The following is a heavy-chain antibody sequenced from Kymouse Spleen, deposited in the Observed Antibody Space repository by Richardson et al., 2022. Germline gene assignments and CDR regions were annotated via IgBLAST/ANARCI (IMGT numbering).Heavy chain of an antibody. CDR1: GGSISSYY. D-gene: IGHD3-9*01. Sequence: QVQLQESGPGLVKPSETLSLTCTVSGGSISSYYWSWIRQPPGKGLEWIGYIYYSGSTNYNPSLKSRVTISVDTSKNQFSLKLSSVTAADTAVYYCARGGYFDGDWGQGTLVTVSS. CDR3: ARGGYFDGD. J-gene: IGHJ4*02. CDR2: IYYSGST. V-gene: IGHV4-59*01.